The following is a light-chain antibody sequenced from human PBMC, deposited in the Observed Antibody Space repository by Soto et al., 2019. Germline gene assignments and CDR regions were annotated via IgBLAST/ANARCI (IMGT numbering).Light chain of an antibody. J-gene: IGKJ1*01. CDR3: QQYDSALGT. V-gene: IGKV1-27*01. Sequence: DIQVTPSPSYVSASVVDRITITCRASQDIGGRLAWFQQKPGKAPQYLIQAASILQSGVPSRFSGSGSGTDFTLTISSLQPEDVATYYCQQYDSALGTFGQGTKVDIK. CDR2: AAS. CDR1: QDIGGR.